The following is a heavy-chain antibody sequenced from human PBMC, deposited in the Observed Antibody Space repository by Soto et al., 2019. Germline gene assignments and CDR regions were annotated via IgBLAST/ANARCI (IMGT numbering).Heavy chain of an antibody. V-gene: IGHV4-31*03. CDR1: GGSISSGGYY. Sequence: QVQLQESGPGLVKPSQTLSLTCTVSGGSISSGGYYWSWIRQHPGKGLEWIGYIYYSGSTYYNPSLKSRVTISVDTSKNQFSLKLSSVTAADTAVYYCARGYGLYSWGWSRAVHYFDYWGQGTLVTVSS. J-gene: IGHJ4*02. D-gene: IGHD2-15*01. CDR3: ARGYGLYSWGWSRAVHYFDY. CDR2: IYYSGST.